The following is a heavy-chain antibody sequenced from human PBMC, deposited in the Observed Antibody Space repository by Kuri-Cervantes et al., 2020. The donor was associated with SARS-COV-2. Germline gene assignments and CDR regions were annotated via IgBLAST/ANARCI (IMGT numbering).Heavy chain of an antibody. D-gene: IGHD2-21*02. Sequence: GESLKISCAASGFTFSSYAMHWVRQAPGKGLEWVAVISYDGSNKYYADSVKGRFTISRDNSKNTLYLQMNSLRAEDAAVYYCARVLCGGDCYSRDYYYGMDVWGQGTRVTVSS. J-gene: IGHJ6*02. CDR1: GFTFSSYA. CDR3: ARVLCGGDCYSRDYYYGMDV. CDR2: ISYDGSNK. V-gene: IGHV3-30-3*01.